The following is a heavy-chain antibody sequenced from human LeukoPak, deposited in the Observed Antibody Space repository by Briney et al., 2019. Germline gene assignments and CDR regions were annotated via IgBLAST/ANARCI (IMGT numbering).Heavy chain of an antibody. V-gene: IGHV4-59*08. CDR1: GGSISNYY. CDR3: ARHAPPAVVTPFDY. CDR2: IYYSGST. D-gene: IGHD4-23*01. Sequence: PSETLSLTCTVSGGSISNYYWSWLRQPPGKGLEWIGYIYYSGSTNYNPSLKSRVTISVDTSKNQFSLKLSSVTAADTAVYYCARHAPPAVVTPFDYWGQGTLVTVSS. J-gene: IGHJ4*02.